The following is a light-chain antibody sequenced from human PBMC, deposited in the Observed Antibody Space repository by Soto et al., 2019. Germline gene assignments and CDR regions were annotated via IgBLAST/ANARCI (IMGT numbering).Light chain of an antibody. Sequence: EIMMTQSPVTLSVSPREIDTLSCRASQSVNSNLAWYQQKPGQAPRLLIYGASTRATGIPASFIGNGSGTDFTLTISSLEPEDFAVYYCQQRGEWPPGATFGQGTRLEIK. CDR1: QSVNSN. CDR2: GAS. J-gene: IGKJ5*01. V-gene: IGKV3-11*01. CDR3: QQRGEWPPGAT.